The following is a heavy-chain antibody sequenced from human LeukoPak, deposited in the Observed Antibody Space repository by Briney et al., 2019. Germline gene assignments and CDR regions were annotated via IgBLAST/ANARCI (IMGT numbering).Heavy chain of an antibody. CDR3: ARARRIAAAADAFDI. D-gene: IGHD6-13*01. Sequence: ASVKVSCKASGYTFTGYYTHWVRQAPGQGLEWMGWINPNSGGTNYAQKFQGRVTMTRDTSISTAYMELSRLRSDDTAVYYCARARRIAAAADAFDIWGQGTMVTVSS. V-gene: IGHV1-2*02. CDR2: INPNSGGT. J-gene: IGHJ3*02. CDR1: GYTFTGYY.